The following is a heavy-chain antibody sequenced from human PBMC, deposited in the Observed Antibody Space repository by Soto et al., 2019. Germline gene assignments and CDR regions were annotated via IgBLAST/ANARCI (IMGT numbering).Heavy chain of an antibody. D-gene: IGHD6-13*01. V-gene: IGHV3-23*01. J-gene: IGHJ4*02. CDR1: GFTFSSYA. CDR3: AKLPIVTRIAAADKLDY. Sequence: GGSLRLSCAASGFTFSSYAMSWVRQAPGKGLEWVSAISGSGGSTYYADSVKGRFTISRDNSKNTLYLQMNSLRAEDTAVYYCAKLPIVTRIAAADKLDYWGQGTLVTVSS. CDR2: ISGSGGST.